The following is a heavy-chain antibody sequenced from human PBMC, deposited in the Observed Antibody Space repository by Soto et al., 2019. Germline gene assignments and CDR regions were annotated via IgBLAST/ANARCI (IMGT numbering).Heavy chain of an antibody. CDR1: GFTFSDYY. J-gene: IGHJ6*02. D-gene: IGHD4-17*01. CDR2: ISSSSSYT. CDR3: ARVHYGGNPENYYYYGMDV. Sequence: QVQLVESGGGLDKPGGSLRLSCAASGFTFSDYYMSWIRQAPGKGLEWVSYISSSSSYTNYADSVKGRFTISRDNAKNSLYLQMNSLRAEDTAVYYCARVHYGGNPENYYYYGMDVWGQGTTVTVSS. V-gene: IGHV3-11*06.